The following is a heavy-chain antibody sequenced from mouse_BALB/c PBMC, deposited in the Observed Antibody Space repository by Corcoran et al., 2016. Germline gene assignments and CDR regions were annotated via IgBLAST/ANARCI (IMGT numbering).Heavy chain of an antibody. CDR3: VIGYGNYYYAMDY. CDR1: GFNIKDTY. J-gene: IGHJ4*01. D-gene: IGHD2-1*01. CDR2: IDPANGNT. Sequence: EVQLQQSGAELVKPGASVKLSCTASGFNIKDTYIHWVKQRPEQGLELIGRIDPANGNTKYDPKYQGKDTITADTSANTAYLQISSLTSEDNAVYYCVIGYGNYYYAMDYWGQGTSVTVSS. V-gene: IGHV14-3*02.